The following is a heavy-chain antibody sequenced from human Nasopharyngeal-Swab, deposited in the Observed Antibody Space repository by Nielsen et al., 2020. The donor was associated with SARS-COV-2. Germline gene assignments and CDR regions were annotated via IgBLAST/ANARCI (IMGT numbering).Heavy chain of an antibody. CDR2: IRYDGTEE. CDR1: GFTFSSYG. J-gene: IGHJ3*01. Sequence: GESLKISCAASGFTFSSYGMHWVRQTPGKGLEWVAFIRYDGTEEDYADSVRGRFTISRDNSRNTLYLQMNNLRLEDTSVYHCVKDRTNLAWTTDAFDFWGQGIMVTVSS. CDR3: VKDRTNLAWTTDAFDF. D-gene: IGHD1/OR15-1a*01. V-gene: IGHV3-30*02.